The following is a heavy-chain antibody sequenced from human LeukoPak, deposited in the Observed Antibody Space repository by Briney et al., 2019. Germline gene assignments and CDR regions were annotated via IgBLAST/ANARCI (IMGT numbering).Heavy chain of an antibody. Sequence: SETLSLTCAVYGGSFSGYYWSWIRQPPGKGLEWIGEINHSGSTNYNPSLKSRVTISADTSKNQFSLKLSSVTAADTAVYYCARGPFRGSYFHWGQGTLVTVSS. CDR1: GGSFSGYY. J-gene: IGHJ4*02. D-gene: IGHD3-10*01. CDR3: ARGPFRGSYFH. CDR2: INHSGST. V-gene: IGHV4-34*01.